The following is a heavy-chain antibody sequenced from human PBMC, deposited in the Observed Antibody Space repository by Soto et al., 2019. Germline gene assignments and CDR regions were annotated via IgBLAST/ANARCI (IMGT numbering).Heavy chain of an antibody. D-gene: IGHD3-10*01. CDR3: ARERDYYGSGGVGYYYGMDV. CDR2: IIPIFGTA. J-gene: IGHJ6*02. V-gene: IGHV1-69*13. Sequence: ASVKVSCKASGGTFSSYAISWVRQAPGQGLEWMGGIIPIFGTANYAQKFQGRVTITADESTSTAYMELSSLRSEDTAVYYCARERDYYGSGGVGYYYGMDVWGQGTTVTVSS. CDR1: GGTFSSYA.